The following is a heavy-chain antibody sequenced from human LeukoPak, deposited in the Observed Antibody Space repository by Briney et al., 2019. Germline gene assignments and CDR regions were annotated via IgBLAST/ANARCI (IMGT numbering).Heavy chain of an antibody. Sequence: ASVKVSCKASGYTFTGYYMHWVRQAHGQGLEWMGWINPNSGGTNYAQKFQGRVTMTRDTSISTAYMELSRLRSDDTAVYYCARDSAGGYDPNWFDPWGQGTLVTVSS. CDR1: GYTFTGYY. CDR2: INPNSGGT. V-gene: IGHV1-2*02. J-gene: IGHJ5*02. D-gene: IGHD5-12*01. CDR3: ARDSAGGYDPNWFDP.